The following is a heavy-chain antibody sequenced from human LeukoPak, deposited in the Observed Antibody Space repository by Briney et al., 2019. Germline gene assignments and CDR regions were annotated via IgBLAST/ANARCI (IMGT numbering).Heavy chain of an antibody. Sequence: GRSLRLSCAASGFTFSNYGMHWVRQAPGKGLEWVAIISSDGNNKYCVDSVKGRFTISRDNSKNTLYLQMNSLRTEDTAVYYCARGDSGSSYRLFYFDFWGQGTLVTVSS. CDR2: ISSDGNNK. CDR1: GFTFSNYG. V-gene: IGHV3-30*03. CDR3: ARGDSGSSYRLFYFDF. D-gene: IGHD1-26*01. J-gene: IGHJ4*02.